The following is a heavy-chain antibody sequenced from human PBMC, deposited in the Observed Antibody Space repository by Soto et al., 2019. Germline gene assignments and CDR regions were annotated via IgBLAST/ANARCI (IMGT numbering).Heavy chain of an antibody. D-gene: IGHD3-3*01. Sequence: QVQLVQSGAEVKKPGSSVKVSCKASGGTFSSYAISWVRQAPGQGLEWMGGTIPTLGTANYARKFQGRVTITADKSTSTAYMELSSLRSEDTAVYYCARDGRFTIFGVGSRPRSMDVWGQGTTVTVSS. J-gene: IGHJ6*02. CDR2: TIPTLGTA. CDR3: ARDGRFTIFGVGSRPRSMDV. CDR1: GGTFSSYA. V-gene: IGHV1-69*06.